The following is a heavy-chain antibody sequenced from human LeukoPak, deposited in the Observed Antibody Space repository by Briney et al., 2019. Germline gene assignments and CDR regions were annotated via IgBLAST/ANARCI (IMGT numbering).Heavy chain of an antibody. D-gene: IGHD3-9*01. CDR3: ARTDILTGYINWFDP. CDR1: GYTFTGYY. CDR2: INPNSGGT. J-gene: IGHJ5*02. Sequence: ASVKVSCKASGYTFTGYYMHWVRQAPGQGLEWMGWINPNSGGTNYAQKFQGRVTMTRDTSISTAYMELSSLRSEDTAVYYCARTDILTGYINWFDPWGQGTLVTVSS. V-gene: IGHV1-2*02.